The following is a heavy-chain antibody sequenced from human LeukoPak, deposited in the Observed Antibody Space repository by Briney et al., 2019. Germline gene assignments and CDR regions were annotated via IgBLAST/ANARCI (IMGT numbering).Heavy chain of an antibody. CDR2: IYYSGST. J-gene: IGHJ6*02. CDR3: ARHRAGAAAGIHYYYYGMDV. Sequence: SETLSLTCTVSGGSISSYYWSWIRQPPGKGLEWIGYIYYSGSTNYNPSLKSRVTISVDTSKNQFSLKLSSVTAADTAVYYCARHRAGAAAGIHYYYYGMDVWGQGTTVTVSS. D-gene: IGHD6-13*01. CDR1: GGSISSYY. V-gene: IGHV4-59*08.